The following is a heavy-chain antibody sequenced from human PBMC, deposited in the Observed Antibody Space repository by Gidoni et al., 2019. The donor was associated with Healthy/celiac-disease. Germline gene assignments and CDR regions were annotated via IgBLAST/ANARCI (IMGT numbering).Heavy chain of an antibody. CDR3: VRIAAAGAYFQH. J-gene: IGHJ1*01. Sequence: EVQLVESGGGLVQPGGSLRLSCSASGFTFSSYAMHWVRQAPGKGLEYVSASSSNGGSTDYADSVKGRFTISRDNSKNTLYLQMSSLRAEDTAVYDCVRIAAAGAYFQHWGQGTLVTVSS. D-gene: IGHD6-13*01. CDR2: SSSNGGST. CDR1: GFTFSSYA. V-gene: IGHV3-64D*06.